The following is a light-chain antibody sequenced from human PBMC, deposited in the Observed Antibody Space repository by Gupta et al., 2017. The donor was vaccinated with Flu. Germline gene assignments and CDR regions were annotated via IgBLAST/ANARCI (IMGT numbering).Light chain of an antibody. CDR1: QSVSRSS. V-gene: IGKV3-11*01. J-gene: IGKJ2*03. CDR3: QQENSWLRS. Sequence: ETVLTQSPATLSLSPGERATLSCTASQSVSRSSFAWYQQKPGQAPRLLIHSVSNRAAGTPARFSGSGSGTDFTLTISSLEPEDFAVYYCQQENSWLRSFGQGTKLEI. CDR2: SVS.